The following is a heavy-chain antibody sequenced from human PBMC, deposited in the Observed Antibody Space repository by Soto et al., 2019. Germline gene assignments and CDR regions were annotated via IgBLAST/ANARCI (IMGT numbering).Heavy chain of an antibody. D-gene: IGHD6-13*01. CDR2: ISSSSSTI. Sequence: GGSLRLSCAASGFTFSSYAMSWVRQAPGKGLEWVSYISSSSSTIYYADSVKGRFTISRDNAKNSLYLQMNSLRDEDTAIYYCASELGYSSSFDFWGQGTLVTVSS. V-gene: IGHV3-48*02. J-gene: IGHJ4*02. CDR1: GFTFSSYA. CDR3: ASELGYSSSFDF.